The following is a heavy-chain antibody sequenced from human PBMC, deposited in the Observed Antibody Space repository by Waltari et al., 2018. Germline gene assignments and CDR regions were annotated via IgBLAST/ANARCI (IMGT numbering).Heavy chain of an antibody. Sequence: QVQLQQSGPGLVKPSQTLSLTCAISGDSVSSNSAAWNWIRQSPSRGLEWLGRTSSRSKWYNEYAVYVKSRIKINPDRSKNQFSLQLNSVTPEETAVYYCARGGVGSTAGFDDWGQETLVTVSS. D-gene: IGHD1-26*01. CDR1: GDSVSSNSAA. CDR3: ARGGVGSTAGFDD. CDR2: TSSRSKWYN. J-gene: IGHJ4*02. V-gene: IGHV6-1*01.